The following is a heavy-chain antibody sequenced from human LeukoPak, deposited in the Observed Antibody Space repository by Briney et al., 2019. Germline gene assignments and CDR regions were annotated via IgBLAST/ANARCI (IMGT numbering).Heavy chain of an antibody. CDR1: GFTFSSYW. CDR2: IKKDGSEK. D-gene: IGHD3-22*01. V-gene: IGHV3-7*01. CDR3: ASQDSNNAFEI. J-gene: IGHJ3*02. Sequence: GGSLRLSCAASGFTFSSYWTHWVRQAPGKGLEWVANIKKDGSEKIYGDSVKGRLTISRDNAKSSLFLQMNSLRPEDTAVYYCASQDSNNAFEIWGQGTKVTVSS.